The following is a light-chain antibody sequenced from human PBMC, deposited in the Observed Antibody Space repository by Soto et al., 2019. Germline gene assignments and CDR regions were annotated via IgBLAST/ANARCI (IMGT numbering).Light chain of an antibody. V-gene: IGKV2-28*01. J-gene: IGKJ5*01. CDR2: LGS. CDR3: MKALQTPIT. Sequence: DIVMTQSPLYLPVTPGEPASLSCRSSQSLLHSNGYNYLDWYLQKPGQSQQLLIYLGSNRASGVPDRFSGSGSGTDFTLKISRVEAEEVGVYYCMKALQTPITVGHGKRLAIK. CDR1: QSLLHSNGYNY.